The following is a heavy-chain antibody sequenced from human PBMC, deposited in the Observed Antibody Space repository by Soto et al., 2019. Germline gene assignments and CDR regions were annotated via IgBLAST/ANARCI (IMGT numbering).Heavy chain of an antibody. J-gene: IGHJ6*02. V-gene: IGHV1-8*01. CDR3: ARGSYYDILTGWYYYYGMDV. D-gene: IGHD3-9*01. Sequence: ASVTVSCKASEYTFTSYEINWVRQATGQGLEWMGWMNPNSGNTGYAQKFQGRVTMTRNTSISTAYMELSSLRSEDTAVYYCARGSYYDILTGWYYYYGMDVWGQGTTVTVSS. CDR1: EYTFTSYE. CDR2: MNPNSGNT.